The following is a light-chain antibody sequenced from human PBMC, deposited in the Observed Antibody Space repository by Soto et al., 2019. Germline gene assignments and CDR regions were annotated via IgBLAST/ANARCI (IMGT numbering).Light chain of an antibody. CDR1: QSILFSSNNKNY. CDR3: QQYYSAPMT. J-gene: IGKJ5*01. Sequence: DIVMTQSPDSLAVSLGERATINCKSSQSILFSSNNKNYLAWYQQKAGQPPKLLIYWASTRESGVPDRFSGSRSGTDFTLTISSLQAEDVAVYHCQQYYSAPMTFGQGTRLEIK. CDR2: WAS. V-gene: IGKV4-1*01.